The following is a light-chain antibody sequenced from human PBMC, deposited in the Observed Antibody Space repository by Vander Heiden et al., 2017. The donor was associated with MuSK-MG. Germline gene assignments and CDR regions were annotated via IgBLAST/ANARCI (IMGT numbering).Light chain of an antibody. J-gene: IGKJ5*01. V-gene: IGKV1-9*01. CDR2: AAS. CDR3: QQLNSYRT. Sequence: DIQLTQSPSFLSASVGDRVTIPCRASQGISSYLAWYQQKPGKAPKLLIYAASTLQSGVPSRFSGSGSGKEFTLTSSSLQAEDFATYYCQQLNSYRTFGQGTRLEIK. CDR1: QGISSY.